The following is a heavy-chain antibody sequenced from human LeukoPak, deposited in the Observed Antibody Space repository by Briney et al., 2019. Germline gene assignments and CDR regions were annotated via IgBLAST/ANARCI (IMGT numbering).Heavy chain of an antibody. CDR1: GFIFSSAW. J-gene: IGHJ4*02. D-gene: IGHD4-23*01. CDR2: IKTKIDGGTT. CDR3: ARETYGGSDY. V-gene: IGHV3-15*01. Sequence: PGGSLRLSCAASGFIFSSAWMSWVRQAPGKGLEWVGHIKTKIDGGTTDYAAPVKGRFTISRDDSKNTVYLQMNSLRAEDTAVYYCARETYGGSDYWGQGTLVTVSS.